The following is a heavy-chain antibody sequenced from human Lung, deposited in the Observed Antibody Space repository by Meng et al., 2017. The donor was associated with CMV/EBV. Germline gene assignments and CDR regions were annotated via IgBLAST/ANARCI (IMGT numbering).Heavy chain of an antibody. CDR3: ATFHSGSYAFAS. Sequence: LSLTCAASGFTFSIYAMHWVRQAPGKGLEWVAVISHDESNKYYADSVKGRFTISRDNSKNTVYLQMNSLRDEYTAVYYCATFHSGSYAFASWGQGTMVTVSS. J-gene: IGHJ3*02. D-gene: IGHD3-10*01. CDR2: ISHDESNK. CDR1: GFTFSIYA. V-gene: IGHV3-30*04.